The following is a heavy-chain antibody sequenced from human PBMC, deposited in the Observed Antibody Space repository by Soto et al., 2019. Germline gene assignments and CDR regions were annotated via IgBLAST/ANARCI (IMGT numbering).Heavy chain of an antibody. Sequence: PGGSLRLSCAASGFTFSSYWMSWVRQAPGKGLEWVANIKQDGSEKYYVDSVKGRFTISRDNAKNSLYLQMNSLRAEDTAVYYCERNLRGYSYEASFDYWGQGTLVTVSS. J-gene: IGHJ4*02. CDR1: GFTFSSYW. D-gene: IGHD5-18*01. V-gene: IGHV3-7*03. CDR3: ERNLRGYSYEASFDY. CDR2: IKQDGSEK.